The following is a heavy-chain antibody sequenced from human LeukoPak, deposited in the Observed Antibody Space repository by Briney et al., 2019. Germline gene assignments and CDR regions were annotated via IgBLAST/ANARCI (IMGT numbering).Heavy chain of an antibody. Sequence: SETLSLTCAVYGGSLSGYYWSCIREPPGRAREGIGEINHSGSTNYNPSLKSRVTISVDTSKNQFSLKLSSVIAADTAVYYCAREEYCSSTSCYTGGFDPSGQGTLVTVSS. J-gene: IGHJ5*02. D-gene: IGHD2-2*02. CDR3: AREEYCSSTSCYTGGFDP. V-gene: IGHV4-34*01. CDR1: GGSLSGYY. CDR2: INHSGST.